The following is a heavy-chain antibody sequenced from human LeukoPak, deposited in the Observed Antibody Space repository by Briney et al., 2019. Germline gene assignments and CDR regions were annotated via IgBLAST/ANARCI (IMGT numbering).Heavy chain of an antibody. V-gene: IGHV3-21*06. CDR3: AREHSSCWQTPDY. Sequence: GGSLRLSCAASGFTFSTYSMNWVRQAPGKGLEWVSSISSSSTYISYADSVKGRFTISRDNAKNSLYLQMNSLRAEDTAVYYCAREHSSCWQTPDYWGQGTLVTVSS. D-gene: IGHD6-13*01. J-gene: IGHJ4*02. CDR1: GFTFSTYS. CDR2: ISSSSTYI.